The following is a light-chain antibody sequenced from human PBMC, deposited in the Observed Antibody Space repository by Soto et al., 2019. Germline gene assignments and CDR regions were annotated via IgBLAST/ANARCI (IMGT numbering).Light chain of an antibody. V-gene: IGLV4-69*01. CDR3: QTWGTGIRV. Sequence: QSVLTQSPSASASLGASVKLTSTLRSGHSNYAIAWYQQRPEKGPRYLMKLNSDGSHSKGDGIPDRFSGSSSGAERYLTISSLQSEDEADYYCQTWGTGIRVFGGGTKLTVL. CDR2: LNSDGSH. J-gene: IGLJ3*02. CDR1: SGHSNYA.